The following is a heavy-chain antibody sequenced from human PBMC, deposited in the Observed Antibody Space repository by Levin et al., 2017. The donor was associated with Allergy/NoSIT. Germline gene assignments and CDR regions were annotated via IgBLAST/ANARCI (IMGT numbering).Heavy chain of an antibody. J-gene: IGHJ4*02. Sequence: PGESLKISCKGSGYSFSNYWIAWVRQMPGKGLEWMGTIYPGDSDTRYGPSFQGQVIISADKSINTAYLQWSDLKASDTAMYYCARPRNGSLDYWGQGTLITVSS. V-gene: IGHV5-51*01. D-gene: IGHD3-10*01. CDR2: IYPGDSDT. CDR1: GYSFSNYW. CDR3: ARPRNGSLDY.